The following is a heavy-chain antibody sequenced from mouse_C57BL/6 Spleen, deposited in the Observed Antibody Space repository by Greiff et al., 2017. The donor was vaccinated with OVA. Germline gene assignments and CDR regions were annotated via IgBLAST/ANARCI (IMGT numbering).Heavy chain of an antibody. CDR2: INPNNGGT. CDR1: GYTFTDYY. Sequence: EVQLQQSGPELVKPGASVKISCKASGYTFTDYYMNWVKQSHGKSLEWIGDINPNNGGTSYNQKFKGKATLTVDKSSSTAYMELRSLTSEDSAVYYCARAGATVVAPGCAYWGQGTLVTVSA. D-gene: IGHD1-1*01. J-gene: IGHJ3*01. CDR3: ARAGATVVAPGCAY. V-gene: IGHV1-26*01.